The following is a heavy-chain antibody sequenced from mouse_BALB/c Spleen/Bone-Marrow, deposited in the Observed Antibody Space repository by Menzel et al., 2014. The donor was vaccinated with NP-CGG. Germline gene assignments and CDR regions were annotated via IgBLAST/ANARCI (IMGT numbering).Heavy chain of an antibody. CDR1: GFNIKDTY. CDR2: IDSANGDT. Sequence: EVKLVESGADLVKPGASVKLSCTASGFNIKDTYMHWVKQRPEQGLEWIGRIDSANGDTKYDPKFQDKATITADTSSNTAYLQLSSLTSEDTAVYYCARDYGPFDYWGQGTTLTVSS. CDR3: ARDYGPFDY. J-gene: IGHJ2*01. D-gene: IGHD1-2*01. V-gene: IGHV14-3*02.